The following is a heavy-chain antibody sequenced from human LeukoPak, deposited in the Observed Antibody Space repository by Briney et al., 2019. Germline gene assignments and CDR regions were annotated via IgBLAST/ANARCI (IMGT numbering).Heavy chain of an antibody. V-gene: IGHV4-34*01. CDR2: IHHSGTT. CDR3: ARGRKVSGVRRINWARHENYFFYYIDV. Sequence: SETLSLTCAVYGGSFSDSYWTWIRQRPGKGLEWIGEIHHSGTTNFNPSLQSRVSISVDTAKNQFFLRVASITAADTALYYCARGRKVSGVRRINWARHENYFFYYIDVWGKGTSVSVSS. D-gene: IGHD1-14*01. J-gene: IGHJ6*03. CDR1: GGSFSDSY.